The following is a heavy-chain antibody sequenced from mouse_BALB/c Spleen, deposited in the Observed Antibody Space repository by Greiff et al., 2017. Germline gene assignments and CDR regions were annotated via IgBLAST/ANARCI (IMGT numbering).Heavy chain of an antibody. D-gene: IGHD2-3*01. J-gene: IGHJ4*01. CDR3: ARSADGYYAMDY. CDR2: INPYYGST. V-gene: IGHV1-39*01. CDR1: GYSFTDYI. Sequence: EVQLQQTGPELVKPGASVKISCKASGYSFTDYIMLWVKQSHGKSLEWIGNINPYYGSTSYNLKFKGKATLTVDKSSSTAYMQLNSLTSEDSAVYYCARSADGYYAMDYWGQGTSVTVSS.